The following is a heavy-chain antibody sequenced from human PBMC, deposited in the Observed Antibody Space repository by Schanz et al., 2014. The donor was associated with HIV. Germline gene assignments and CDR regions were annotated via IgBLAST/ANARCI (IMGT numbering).Heavy chain of an antibody. Sequence: MQLVESGGGVVQPGRSLRLSCAASGFTFSDFGMNWVRQAPGKGLEWVAYISSSGSTIYYAGSVKGRFTISRDNSKNTLYLQMNNLKTEDTAVYYCAKAGLFFGQLWLGFFDYWGQGAQVTVSS. CDR2: ISSSGSTI. V-gene: IGHV3-48*01. D-gene: IGHD5-18*01. CDR1: GFTFSDFG. CDR3: AKAGLFFGQLWLGFFDY. J-gene: IGHJ4*02.